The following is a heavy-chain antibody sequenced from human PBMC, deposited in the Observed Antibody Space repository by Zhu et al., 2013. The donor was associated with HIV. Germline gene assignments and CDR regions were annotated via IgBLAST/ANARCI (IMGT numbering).Heavy chain of an antibody. J-gene: IGHJ6*02. D-gene: IGHD1-26*01. Sequence: QVQLVQSGAEVKKPGSSVKVSCKASGGTFSSYAISWVRQAPGQGLEWMGGIIPIFGTANYAQKFQGRVTITADKSTSTAYMELSSLRSEDTAVYYCARTSRNPYMNRWEWIKEEPHYYYYGMDVWGQGTTVTVSS. CDR1: GGTFSSYA. CDR2: IIPIFGTA. CDR3: ARTSRNPYMNRWEWIKEEPHYYYYGMDV. V-gene: IGHV1-69*06.